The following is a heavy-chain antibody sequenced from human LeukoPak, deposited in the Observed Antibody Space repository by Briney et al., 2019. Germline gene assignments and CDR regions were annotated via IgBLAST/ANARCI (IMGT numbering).Heavy chain of an antibody. J-gene: IGHJ4*02. D-gene: IGHD1-26*01. V-gene: IGHV3-64D*09. CDR1: GFTFSNHA. Sequence: PRGSLRLSCAASGFTFSNHAMHWVRQAPGKALEYLSANTGNGGDTYSADSVKGRFTISRDNSKNTLYLQMSSLRAEDTAVYYCVRERQRFQGRWEFFDYWGQGTLVTVDS. CDR2: NTGNGGDT. CDR3: VRERQRFQGRWEFFDY.